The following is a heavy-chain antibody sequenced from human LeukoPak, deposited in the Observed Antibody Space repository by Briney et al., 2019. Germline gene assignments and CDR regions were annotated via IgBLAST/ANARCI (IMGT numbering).Heavy chain of an antibody. V-gene: IGHV3-9*01. Sequence: PGGTLRLSCAASGFTFDDYAMHWVRQAPGKGLEWVSGISWNSGSIGYADSVKGRFTISRDNAKNSLYLQMNSLRAEDTALYYCAKGDGSFSWGQGTLVTVSS. J-gene: IGHJ4*02. CDR3: AKGDGSFS. CDR1: GFTFDDYA. CDR2: ISWNSGSI.